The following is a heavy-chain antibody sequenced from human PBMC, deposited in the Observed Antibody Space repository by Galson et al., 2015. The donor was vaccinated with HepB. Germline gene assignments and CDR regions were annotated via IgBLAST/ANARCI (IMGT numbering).Heavy chain of an antibody. J-gene: IGHJ3*02. CDR3: ATTKSGNGAYWTFEI. Sequence: SLRLSCAASGFAFDTHAMSWVRQAPGRGLEWISGTSGNGDSTFYADSVKGRFTVARGNARNTVSLQMTSLTAEDSAVYFCATTKSGNGAYWTFEIWGPGTLVTVSS. CDR2: TSGNGDST. D-gene: IGHD2-8*01. CDR1: GFAFDTHA. V-gene: IGHV3-23*01.